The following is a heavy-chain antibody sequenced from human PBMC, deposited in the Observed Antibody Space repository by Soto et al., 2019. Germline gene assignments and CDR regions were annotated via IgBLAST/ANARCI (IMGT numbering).Heavy chain of an antibody. V-gene: IGHV3-30*18. J-gene: IGHJ6*03. D-gene: IGHD5-18*01. CDR2: ISYDGSNK. CDR3: AKDVSYGSYYMDV. CDR1: GFTFSSYG. Sequence: ESGGGVVQPGRSLRLSCAASGFTFSSYGMHWVRQAPGKGLEWVAVISYDGSNKYYADSVKGRFTISRDNSKNTLYLQMNSLRAEDTAVYYCAKDVSYGSYYMDVWGKGTTVTVSS.